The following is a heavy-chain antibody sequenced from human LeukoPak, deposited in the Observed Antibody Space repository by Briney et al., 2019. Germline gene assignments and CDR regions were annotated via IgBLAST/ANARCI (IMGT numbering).Heavy chain of an antibody. D-gene: IGHD3-10*01. Sequence: GGSLRLSCAASGFTLSSYAMSWVRQAPGKGLEWVSVIYSGGSTYYADSVKGRFTISRDNSKNTLYLQMNSLRAEDTAVYYCARDVGGFRGDYSLDVWGKGTTVTISS. J-gene: IGHJ6*04. CDR3: ARDVGGFRGDYSLDV. CDR1: GFTLSSYA. CDR2: IYSGGST. V-gene: IGHV3-66*01.